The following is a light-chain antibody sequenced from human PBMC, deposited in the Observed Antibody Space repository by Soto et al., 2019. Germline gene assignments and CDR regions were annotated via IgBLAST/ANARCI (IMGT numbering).Light chain of an antibody. CDR1: SSDVGYYNY. V-gene: IGLV2-14*01. CDR3: SSYTGSSTLYV. Sequence: SVLTQPASVSGSPGQSITISCTGTSSDVGYYNYVSWYQQHPGKAPKLIIYEVSNRPSGVSNRFSGSKSGNTASLTISGLQAEDEADFYCSSYTGSSTLYVFGTGTKVTVL. CDR2: EVS. J-gene: IGLJ1*01.